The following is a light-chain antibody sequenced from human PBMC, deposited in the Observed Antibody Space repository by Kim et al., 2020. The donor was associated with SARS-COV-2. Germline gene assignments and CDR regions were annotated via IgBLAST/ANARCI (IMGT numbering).Light chain of an antibody. CDR2: QDT. V-gene: IGLV3-1*01. CDR3: QAWDSGTAVV. Sequence: SYELTQPPSVSVSPGQTASITCSGDKLGDKYVFWYQQKPGQSPVLVIYQDTKRPSGIPERFSASNSGNTATLTISGTQATDAADYYCQAWDSGTAVVFGGGTQLTVL. CDR1: KLGDKY. J-gene: IGLJ2*01.